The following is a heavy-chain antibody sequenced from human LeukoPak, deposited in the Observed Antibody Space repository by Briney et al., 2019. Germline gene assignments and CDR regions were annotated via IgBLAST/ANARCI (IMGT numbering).Heavy chain of an antibody. J-gene: IGHJ3*01. CDR3: ARVLLGMSAFDL. CDR1: GFTFSSYS. Sequence: PGGSLRLSCAASGFTFSSYSMNWVRQAPGKGLEWASSISGSNSYIYYADSMKGRFTISRDNAKNSLFLQMNSLRADDTAVYSCARVLLGMSAFDLWGQGTMVSVSS. V-gene: IGHV3-21*06. CDR2: ISGSNSYI. D-gene: IGHD3-9*01.